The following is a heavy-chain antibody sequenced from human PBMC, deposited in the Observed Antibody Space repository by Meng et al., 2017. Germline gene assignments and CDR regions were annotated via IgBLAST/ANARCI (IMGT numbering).Heavy chain of an antibody. CDR2: MNPNRGNT. CDR1: GYTFTSYD. Sequence: ASVKVSCKASGYTFTSYDINWVRQATGQGLEWMGWMNPNRGNTGYAKKLQGRVTMTRNTSISTAYMELSSLRSEDTAVYYCGRRRGPYSYGSEFDYWGQGTLVTVSS. J-gene: IGHJ4*02. CDR3: GRRRGPYSYGSEFDY. D-gene: IGHD5-18*01. V-gene: IGHV1-8*01.